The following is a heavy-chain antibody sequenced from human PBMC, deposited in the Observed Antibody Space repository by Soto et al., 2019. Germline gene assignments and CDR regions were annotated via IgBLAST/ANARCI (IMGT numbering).Heavy chain of an antibody. V-gene: IGHV3-30*04. CDR3: AGRSGSSDY. D-gene: IGHD3-10*01. CDR2: ISYDEIDK. J-gene: IGHJ4*02. Sequence: PGRSLRLSCAASGFSFSNYTMHWVRQAPGKGLEWVALISYDEIDKYFADAVKGRFTISRDNSKNTLYLQMDSLRAEDTAVYYCAGRSGSSDYWGRGTLVTGSS. CDR1: GFSFSNYT.